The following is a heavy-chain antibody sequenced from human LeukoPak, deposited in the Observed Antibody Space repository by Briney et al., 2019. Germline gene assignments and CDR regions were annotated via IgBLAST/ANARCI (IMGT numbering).Heavy chain of an antibody. CDR1: GGSISSGGYS. Sequence: SQTLSLTCTVSGGSISSGGYSWSWIRQPPGKGLEWIGEINHSGSTNYNPSLKSRVTISVDTSKNQFSLKLSSVTAADTAVYYCARVRWELFFFDYWGQGTLVTVSS. V-gene: IGHV4-61*08. J-gene: IGHJ4*02. CDR3: ARVRWELFFFDY. D-gene: IGHD1-26*01. CDR2: INHSGST.